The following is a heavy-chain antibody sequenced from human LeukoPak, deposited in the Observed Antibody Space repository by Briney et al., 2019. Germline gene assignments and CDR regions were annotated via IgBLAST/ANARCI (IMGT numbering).Heavy chain of an antibody. J-gene: IGHJ4*02. CDR1: GFTFSNYA. CDR2: ISGGGGST. CDR3: AREGGYSHAFDY. Sequence: GGSLRLSCATSGFTFSNYAMNWVRQAPGKGLEWVSSISGGGGSTYYAGSVKGRFTISRDNSKNTLYLQMNSLRVEDTAVYYCAREGGYSHAFDYWGQGTLVTVSS. V-gene: IGHV3-23*01. D-gene: IGHD3-22*01.